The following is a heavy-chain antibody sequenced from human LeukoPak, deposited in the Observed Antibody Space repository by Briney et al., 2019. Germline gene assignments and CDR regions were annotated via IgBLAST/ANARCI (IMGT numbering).Heavy chain of an antibody. V-gene: IGHV4-61*02. CDR1: GGSITSGSYY. CDR3: AGAFDY. CDR2: VYINGNT. J-gene: IGHJ4*02. Sequence: SETLSLTCTVSGGSITSGSYYWTWLRQSAGKGLEWIGRVYINGNTNYNPSLKGRVTISVDTSKNQFSLKLSSVTAADTAVYYCAGAFDYWGQGTLVTVSS.